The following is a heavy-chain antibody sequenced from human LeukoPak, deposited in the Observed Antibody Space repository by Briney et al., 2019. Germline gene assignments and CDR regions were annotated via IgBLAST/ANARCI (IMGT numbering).Heavy chain of an antibody. CDR3: AKDLVVQQLGYFYFDY. D-gene: IGHD6-13*01. CDR2: INAGGGTT. CDR1: GFAFSTYA. V-gene: IGHV3-23*01. J-gene: IGHJ4*02. Sequence: GGSLRLSCAASGFAFSTYAMSWVRQAPGQGLEWVSGINAGGGTTYYADSVKGRFTISRDNSKNTLYLQMNSLRVEDTAVYYCAKDLVVQQLGYFYFDYWGQGTLATVSS.